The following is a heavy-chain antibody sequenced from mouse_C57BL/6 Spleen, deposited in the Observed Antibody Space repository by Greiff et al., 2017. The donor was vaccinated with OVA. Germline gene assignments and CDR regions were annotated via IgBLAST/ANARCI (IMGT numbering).Heavy chain of an antibody. CDR1: GYTFTDYY. CDR3: ARRGTTLYAMDY. Sequence: VQLQQSGPVLVKPGASVKMSCKASGYTFTDYYMNWVKQSHGKSLEWIGVINPYNGGTSYNQKFKGKATLTVDKSSSTAYMELNSLTSEDSAVYYCARRGTTLYAMDYWGQGTSVTVSS. D-gene: IGHD5-5*01. V-gene: IGHV1-19*01. J-gene: IGHJ4*01. CDR2: INPYNGGT.